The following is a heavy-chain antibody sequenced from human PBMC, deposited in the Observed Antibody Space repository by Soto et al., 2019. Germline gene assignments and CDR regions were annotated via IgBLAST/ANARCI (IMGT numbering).Heavy chain of an antibody. CDR1: GGPFSSYA. D-gene: IGHD5-12*01. CDR2: IIPIFGTA. J-gene: IGHJ5*02. V-gene: IGHV1-69*06. Sequence: EVSCKSSGGPFSSYASSWVRQAPGQGLEWMGGIIPIFGTANYAQKFQGRVTMTEDTSTDTAYMELSSLRSEDTAVYYCATDRSGYEDENWFDPWGQGTLVTVSS. CDR3: ATDRSGYEDENWFDP.